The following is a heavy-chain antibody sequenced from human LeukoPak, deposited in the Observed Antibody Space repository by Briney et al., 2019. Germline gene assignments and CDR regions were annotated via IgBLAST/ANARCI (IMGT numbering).Heavy chain of an antibody. CDR3: ASGYSYGPPNGY. CDR1: GGSISSYY. Sequence: PSETLSLICTVSGGSISSYYWSWIRQPPGKGLEWIGYIYYSGSTNYNPSLKSRVTISVDTSKNQFSLKLSSVTAADTAVYYCASGYSYGPPNGYWGQGTLVTVSS. J-gene: IGHJ4*02. V-gene: IGHV4-59*01. D-gene: IGHD5-18*01. CDR2: IYYSGST.